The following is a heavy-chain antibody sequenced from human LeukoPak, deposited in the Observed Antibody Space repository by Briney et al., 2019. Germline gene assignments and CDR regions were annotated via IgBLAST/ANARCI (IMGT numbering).Heavy chain of an antibody. CDR1: GFTFSSSA. V-gene: IGHV3-23*01. CDR2: ISNNGGYT. J-gene: IGHJ4*02. D-gene: IGHD3-9*01. Sequence: GGSLRLSCAASGFTFSSSAMSWVRQAPGKGLEWVSAISNNGGYTYYADSVQGRFTISRDNSKSTLCLQMNSLRAEDTAVYYCAKVSSYDILTGYSPLIDYWGQGTLVTVSS. CDR3: AKVSSYDILTGYSPLIDY.